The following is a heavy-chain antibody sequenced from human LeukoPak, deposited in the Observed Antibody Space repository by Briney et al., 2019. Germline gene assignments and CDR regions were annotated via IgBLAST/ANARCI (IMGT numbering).Heavy chain of an antibody. CDR1: GGTFSSYA. J-gene: IGHJ1*01. CDR3: ARGPQWLPQGQYFQH. V-gene: IGHV1-69*06. Sequence: APSVKLSCAASGGTFSSYAISWVRQAPGQGLEWLVGIIPIFGTANYAQKFQGRVTITADKSTSTAYMELSSLRSEDTAVYYCARGPQWLPQGQYFQHWGQGTLVTVSS. D-gene: IGHD6-19*01. CDR2: IIPIFGTA.